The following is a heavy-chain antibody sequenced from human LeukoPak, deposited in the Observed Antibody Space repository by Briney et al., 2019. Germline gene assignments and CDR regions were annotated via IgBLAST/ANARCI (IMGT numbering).Heavy chain of an antibody. V-gene: IGHV1-2*02. D-gene: IGHD5-18*01. CDR2: INPNSGGT. CDR1: GYTFTGYY. Sequence: ASVKVSCKASGYTFTGYYMHWVRQAPGQGLEWMGWINPNSGGTNYAQKFQGRVTMTRDTSISTAYMELSRLRSDDTAVYYCAKTLTYSYGYGYFDYWGQGTLVTASS. CDR3: AKTLTYSYGYGYFDY. J-gene: IGHJ4*02.